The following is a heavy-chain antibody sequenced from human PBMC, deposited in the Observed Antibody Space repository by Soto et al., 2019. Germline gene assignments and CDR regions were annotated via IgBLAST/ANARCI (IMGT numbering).Heavy chain of an antibody. J-gene: IGHJ4*02. CDR3: ARDRDDYGSGNYYNRIDF. D-gene: IGHD3-10*01. V-gene: IGHV1-69*01. CDR1: GGIFSTYA. Sequence: QVQLVQSGAEVKKPGSSVKVSCKASGGIFSTYAIIWLRQAPGQGLEWMGGIIPLFGTPNYAQRFQGRVTITADESTSTDYMELSRLRSEDTAVYYCARDRDDYGSGNYYNRIDFWGQGTLVTVSS. CDR2: IIPLFGTP.